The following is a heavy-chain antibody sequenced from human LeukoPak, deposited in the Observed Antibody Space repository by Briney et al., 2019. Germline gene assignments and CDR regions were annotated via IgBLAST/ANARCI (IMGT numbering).Heavy chain of an antibody. CDR3: ARDPRYCSGGSCYSGPYYFDY. J-gene: IGHJ4*02. CDR2: IIPILGIA. V-gene: IGHV1-69*04. D-gene: IGHD2-15*01. Sequence: GASVKVSCKASGGTFSSYAISWVRQAPGQGLEWMGRIIPILGIANYAQKFQGRVTMTRDTSTSTVYMELSSLRSEDTAVYYCARDPRYCSGGSCYSGPYYFDYWGQGTLVTVSS. CDR1: GGTFSSYA.